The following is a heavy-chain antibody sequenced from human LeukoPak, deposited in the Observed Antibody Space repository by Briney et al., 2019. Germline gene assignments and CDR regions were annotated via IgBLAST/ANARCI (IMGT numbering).Heavy chain of an antibody. D-gene: IGHD3-16*02. CDR2: IHQSGST. J-gene: IGHJ5*02. Sequence: SETLSLTCTVSGGSISSSSYYWGWIRQPPGMGLEWIGNIHQSGSTSYNPSLQSRVTISVDTSKNQFSLKLSSVTAADTAVYYCARLEITFGGVIAAWGQGTLVTVSS. CDR1: GGSISSSSYY. V-gene: IGHV4-39*07. CDR3: ARLEITFGGVIAA.